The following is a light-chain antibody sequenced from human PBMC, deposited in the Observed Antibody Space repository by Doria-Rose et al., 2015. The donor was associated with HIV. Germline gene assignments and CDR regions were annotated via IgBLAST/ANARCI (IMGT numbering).Light chain of an antibody. CDR3: HQYGTSWT. CDR2: DGS. CDR1: QSFSSTY. J-gene: IGKJ1*01. V-gene: IGKV3-20*01. Sequence: EIVLTQSPGTLSLSPGERATLSCRASQSFSSTYLAWYQQRPGQAPSLLIYDGSTRATGIPDRVSASGSGTDFTLTINRLEPEDFALYCCHQYGTSWTFGQGTKVEI.